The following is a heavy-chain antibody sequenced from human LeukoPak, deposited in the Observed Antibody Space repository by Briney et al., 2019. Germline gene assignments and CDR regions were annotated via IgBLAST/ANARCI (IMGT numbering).Heavy chain of an antibody. CDR1: GFTFSTYY. CDR3: AKDRSWYFDY. Sequence: GGSLRLSCAASGFTFSTYYMSWVRQAPGKGLEWVAFIRYDGSNKYYADSVKGRFTISRDNSKNTLYLQMNSLRAEDTAVYYCAKDRSWYFDYWGQGTLVTVSS. V-gene: IGHV3-30*02. J-gene: IGHJ4*02. CDR2: IRYDGSNK.